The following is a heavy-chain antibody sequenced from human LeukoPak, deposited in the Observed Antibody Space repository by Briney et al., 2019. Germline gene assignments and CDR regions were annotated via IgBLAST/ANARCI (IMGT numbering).Heavy chain of an antibody. CDR3: ARTGYSSSSEGWFDP. V-gene: IGHV1-18*01. CDR1: GYTFTSYG. Sequence: ASVKVSCKASGYTFTSYGISWVRQAPGQGLEWMGWISAYNGNTNYAQKLQGRVTMTTDTSTSTAYMELRSLRSEDTAVYYCARTGYSSSSEGWFDPWGQGTLVTVSS. J-gene: IGHJ5*02. D-gene: IGHD6-6*01. CDR2: ISAYNGNT.